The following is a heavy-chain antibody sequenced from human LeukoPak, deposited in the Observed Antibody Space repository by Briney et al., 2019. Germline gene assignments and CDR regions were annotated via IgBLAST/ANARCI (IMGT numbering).Heavy chain of an antibody. Sequence: ASVKVSCKASGYTFIGFYIHWVRQAPGQGLEWVGWIDPSSGDTKCARRFQGRVTMTRDTLIRTAYMELSSLTSDDTAVYYCARDGAESGYNRYYYYYYMDVWGGGATVTVS. D-gene: IGHD5-24*01. CDR3: ARDGAESGYNRYYYYYYMDV. CDR1: GYTFIGFY. V-gene: IGHV1-2*02. J-gene: IGHJ6*03. CDR2: IDPSSGDT.